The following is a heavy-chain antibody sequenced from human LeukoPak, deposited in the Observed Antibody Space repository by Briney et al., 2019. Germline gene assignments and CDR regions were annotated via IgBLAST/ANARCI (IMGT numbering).Heavy chain of an antibody. J-gene: IGHJ4*02. V-gene: IGHV3-7*03. CDR3: ARDGGYCTGGTCYLTH. CDR2: IKQDGNEK. CDR1: EFTFSSYW. D-gene: IGHD2-15*01. Sequence: GGSLRLSCAASEFTFSSYWMTWVRQAPGKGLEWVASIKQDGNEKYYVDSVKGRFNISRDNAKNSLYLQMSCLRAEDTAVYYCARDGGYCTGGTCYLTHWGQGALVIVSS.